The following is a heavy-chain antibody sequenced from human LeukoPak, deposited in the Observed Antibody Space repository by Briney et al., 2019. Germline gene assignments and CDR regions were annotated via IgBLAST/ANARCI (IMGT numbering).Heavy chain of an antibody. CDR2: ISWNSGSI. D-gene: IGHD1-14*01. V-gene: IGHV3-9*03. J-gene: IGHJ4*02. CDR3: AKDVVAASTGFFDY. CDR1: GFTFDDYA. Sequence: GGSLRLSCAASGFTFDDYAMHWVRQAPGKGLEWVSGISWNSGSIGYADSVKGRFTISRDNAKNYLYLQMNSLRAEDMALYYCAKDVVAASTGFFDYWDQGTLVTVSS.